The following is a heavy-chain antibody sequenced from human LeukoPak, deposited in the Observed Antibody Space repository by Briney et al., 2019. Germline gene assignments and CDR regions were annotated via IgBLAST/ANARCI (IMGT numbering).Heavy chain of an antibody. CDR2: ISSSGSTI. J-gene: IGHJ4*02. CDR1: GFTFSSYE. D-gene: IGHD2-2*01. V-gene: IGHV3-48*03. Sequence: GGSLRLYCAASGFTFSSYEMNWVRQAPGKGLEWVSYISSSGSTIYYADSVKGRFTISRDNAKNSLYLQMNSLRAEDTAVYYCARDSTHGSSTSCYFDYWGQGTLVTVSS. CDR3: ARDSTHGSSTSCYFDY.